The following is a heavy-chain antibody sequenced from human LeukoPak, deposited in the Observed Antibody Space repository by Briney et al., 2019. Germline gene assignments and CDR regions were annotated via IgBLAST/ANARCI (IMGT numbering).Heavy chain of an antibody. Sequence: PSQTLSLTCAISGDRVSSNSVAWNWIRQSPSRGLEWLGRTYYRSNWYNDYAVSVKSRITINPDTSKNQFSLQLNSVTPEDTAVYFCARYMSSSKICDYWGQGTLVTVSS. CDR3: ARYMSSSKICDY. J-gene: IGHJ4*02. CDR2: TYYRSNWYN. V-gene: IGHV6-1*01. CDR1: GDRVSSNSVA. D-gene: IGHD6-6*01.